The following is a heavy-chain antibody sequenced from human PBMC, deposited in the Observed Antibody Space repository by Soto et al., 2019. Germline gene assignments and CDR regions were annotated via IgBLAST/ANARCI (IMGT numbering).Heavy chain of an antibody. D-gene: IGHD2-2*01. J-gene: IGHJ4*02. Sequence: ASVKVSCKASGYTFTSYYIHWVRQAPGQGLEWLGIINPSGGSTSYAQKFQGRVTMTRDTSTSTVYMELSSLRSEDTAVYYCARGGQIVHLPAGMDYGGKGPLVTVSS. CDR3: ARGGQIVHLPAGMDY. CDR2: INPSGGST. V-gene: IGHV1-46*01. CDR1: GYTFTSYY.